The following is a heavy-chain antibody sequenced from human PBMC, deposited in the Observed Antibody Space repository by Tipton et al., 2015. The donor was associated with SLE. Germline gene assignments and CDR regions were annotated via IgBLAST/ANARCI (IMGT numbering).Heavy chain of an antibody. J-gene: IGHJ4*02. CDR3: ARGRIAVAGNHFDY. Sequence: TLSLTCTVSGGSISAYFWSWIRQPPGKGLEWIGSFHYGGSTDYNPSLKSRVIMSVDTSPNQLSLKLTSVTAADTAVYYCARGRIAVAGNHFDYWGQGTLVTVSS. V-gene: IGHV4-59*08. D-gene: IGHD6-19*01. CDR1: GGSISAYF. CDR2: FHYGGST.